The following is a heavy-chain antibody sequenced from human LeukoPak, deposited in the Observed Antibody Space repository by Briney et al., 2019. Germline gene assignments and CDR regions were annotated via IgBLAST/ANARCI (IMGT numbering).Heavy chain of an antibody. V-gene: IGHV4-30-2*05. CDR1: GGSISSGGSS. CDR2: IYHSGST. D-gene: IGHD1-26*01. J-gene: IGHJ4*02. CDR3: ARDGEYSGSAIDY. Sequence: SETLSLTCAVSGGSISSGGSSWSWIRQPPGKGLEWIGYIYHSGSTYYNPSLKSRVTISVDTSKNQFSLKLSSVTAADTAVYYCARDGEYSGSAIDYWGQGTLVTVSS.